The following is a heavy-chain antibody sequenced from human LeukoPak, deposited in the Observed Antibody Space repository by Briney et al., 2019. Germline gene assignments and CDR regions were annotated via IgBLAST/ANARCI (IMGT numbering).Heavy chain of an antibody. J-gene: IGHJ4*02. CDR2: ISSSGSTI. CDR3: ASLSGMLRGDN. Sequence: GGSLRLSCAASGFTFSSYEMNWVRQAPGKGLEWVSYISSSGSTIYYADSVKGRFTISRDNAENSLYLQMNSLRAEDTAVYYCASLSGMLRGDNWGQGTLVTVSS. CDR1: GFTFSSYE. V-gene: IGHV3-48*03. D-gene: IGHD3-16*01.